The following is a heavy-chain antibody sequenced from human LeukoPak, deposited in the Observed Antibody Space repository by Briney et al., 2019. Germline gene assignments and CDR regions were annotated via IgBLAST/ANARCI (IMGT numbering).Heavy chain of an antibody. V-gene: IGHV3-30*04. D-gene: IGHD2-15*01. CDR1: GFTFSSHA. CDR2: ISYDGSDK. Sequence: GGSLRLSCVASGFTFSSHAMHWVRQAPGKGLEWVAVISYDGSDKYYADSVKGRFTISRDNSKNTLYLQMNSLRAEDTAVYYCARSRCSGGSCYGPDYWGLGTLVTVSS. J-gene: IGHJ4*02. CDR3: ARSRCSGGSCYGPDY.